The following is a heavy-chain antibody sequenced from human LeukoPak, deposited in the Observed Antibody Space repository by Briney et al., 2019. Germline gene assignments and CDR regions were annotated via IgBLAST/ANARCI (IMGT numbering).Heavy chain of an antibody. CDR1: GFNFHSYT. Sequence: PGGSLRLSCAASGFNFHSYTIHWVRQAPGKGLEWVSSISSSGKYIFYADSVKGRFTISRDNSKNTLYLQMNSLRAEDTAVYYCAKGGYDPFDYWGQGTLVTVSS. J-gene: IGHJ4*02. CDR2: ISSSGKYI. V-gene: IGHV3-21*04. D-gene: IGHD5-12*01. CDR3: AKGGYDPFDY.